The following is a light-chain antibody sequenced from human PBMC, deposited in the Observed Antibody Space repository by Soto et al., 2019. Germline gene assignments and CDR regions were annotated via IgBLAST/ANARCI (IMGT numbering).Light chain of an antibody. CDR3: AAWDDSLNGRGV. V-gene: IGLV1-44*01. CDR1: SSSIGRNT. Sequence: QSVLTQPPSASGTLGQRVTISCSGSSSSIGRNTVNWYQQLPGTAPKLLIYSNNQRPSGVPDRFSGSKSGTSASLAISGLQSEDEADYYCAAWDDSLNGRGVFGGGTKLTVL. J-gene: IGLJ3*02. CDR2: SNN.